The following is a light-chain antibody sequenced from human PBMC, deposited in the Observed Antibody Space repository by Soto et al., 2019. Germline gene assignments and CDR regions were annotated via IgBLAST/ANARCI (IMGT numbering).Light chain of an antibody. CDR3: QQYSSYSAWT. CDR2: DAS. CDR1: QRINKW. J-gene: IGKJ1*01. V-gene: IGKV1-5*01. Sequence: DIQMTQSPSTLSASIGDRATITCRASQRINKWLAWHQQKPGKAPKLLIYDASSLQSGVPPRFSGSGSWTEFTLTIRSLQPDDIATYYCQQYSSYSAWTFGEGTKVDVK.